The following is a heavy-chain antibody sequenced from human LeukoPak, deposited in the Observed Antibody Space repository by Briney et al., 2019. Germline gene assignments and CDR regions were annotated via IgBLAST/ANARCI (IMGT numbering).Heavy chain of an antibody. Sequence: SETLSLTCTISGGSISSYYWSWIRQPPGKGLEWIGYIYFSGSTNCNPSLKSRVTISVDTSKNQFSLRLSSVTAADTAVYYCARDRAGGYFDYWGQGTLVTVSS. CDR1: GGSISSYY. J-gene: IGHJ4*02. D-gene: IGHD3-16*01. CDR3: ARDRAGGYFDY. V-gene: IGHV4-59*01. CDR2: IYFSGST.